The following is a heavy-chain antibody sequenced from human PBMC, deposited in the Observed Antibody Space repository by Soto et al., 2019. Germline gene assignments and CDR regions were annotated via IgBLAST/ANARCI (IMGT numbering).Heavy chain of an antibody. D-gene: IGHD2-2*01. CDR3: ARSWGRYCSSTSCSPLYYFDY. CDR1: GYSFTSYW. Sequence: GESLKISCKGSGYSFTSYWIGWVRQMPGKGLEWMGIIYPGDSDTRYSPSFQGQVTISADKSISTAYLQWSSLKASDTAMYYCARSWGRYCSSTSCSPLYYFDYWGQGTLVTVSS. CDR2: IYPGDSDT. J-gene: IGHJ4*02. V-gene: IGHV5-51*01.